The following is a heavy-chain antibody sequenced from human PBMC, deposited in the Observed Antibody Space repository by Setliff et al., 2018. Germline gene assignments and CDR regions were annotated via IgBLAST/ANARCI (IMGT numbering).Heavy chain of an antibody. Sequence: SETLSLTCTVSGGSVNSGYDNWNWLRQPAGKGLEWIGEISHGGSTNYSPSLRSRVTMSVDTSKNRFSLNLTSVTAADPAVYYCATSGFCSAGSCYSFDDWGQGALVTVSS. V-gene: IGHV4-61*10. CDR1: GGSVNSGYDN. CDR2: ISHGGST. CDR3: ATSGFCSAGSCYSFDD. D-gene: IGHD2-15*01. J-gene: IGHJ4*02.